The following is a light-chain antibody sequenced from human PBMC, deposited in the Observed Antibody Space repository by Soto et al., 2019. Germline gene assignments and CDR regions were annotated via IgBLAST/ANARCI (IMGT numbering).Light chain of an antibody. J-gene: IGKJ2*01. CDR2: DAS. Sequence: DIQMTQSPSSLSASVGDRVTITCQASQDISNYLNWYQQQPGKAPKLLIYDASNLETGVPSRFSGSGSGTDFTFTISSLQPQDIATYYCPQYDNLPYTFGPGTKLEIK. CDR3: PQYDNLPYT. V-gene: IGKV1-33*01. CDR1: QDISNY.